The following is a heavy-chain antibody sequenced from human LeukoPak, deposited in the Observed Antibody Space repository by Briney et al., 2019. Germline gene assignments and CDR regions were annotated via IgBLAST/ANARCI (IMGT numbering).Heavy chain of an antibody. Sequence: GASVKVSCKASGYTFTSYGISWVRQAPGQGLEWMGWISAYNGNTNYAQKLQGRVTMTTATSTSTAYMELRSLRSDDTAVYYCAREGPSITMVRGVTPMDWFDPWGQGTLVTVSS. J-gene: IGHJ5*02. CDR3: AREGPSITMVRGVTPMDWFDP. D-gene: IGHD3-10*01. V-gene: IGHV1-18*04. CDR1: GYTFTSYG. CDR2: ISAYNGNT.